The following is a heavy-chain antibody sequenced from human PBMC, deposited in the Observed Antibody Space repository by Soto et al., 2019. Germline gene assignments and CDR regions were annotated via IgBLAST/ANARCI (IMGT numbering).Heavy chain of an antibody. CDR2: INHSGST. Sequence: SETLSLTCAVYGGSFSAYSWTWIRQPPGTGLEWIGEINHSGSTNYNPSLKSRVTISVDTSKNQFSLKLTSVTAADTAVYYCARDKITGLFDYWGQGTLVTVSS. V-gene: IGHV4-34*01. CDR3: ARDKITGLFDY. J-gene: IGHJ4*02. CDR1: GGSFSAYS. D-gene: IGHD2-8*02.